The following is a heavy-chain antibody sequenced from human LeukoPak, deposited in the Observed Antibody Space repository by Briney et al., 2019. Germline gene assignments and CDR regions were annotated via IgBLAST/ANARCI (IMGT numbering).Heavy chain of an antibody. CDR2: ISSSSSYI. Sequence: TGGSLRLSCAASGFTFSSYSMNWVRQAPGKGLEWVSSISSSSSYIYYADSVKGRFTISRDNAKNSLYLQTNSLRAEDTAVYYCAREGSSSFNGMDVWGQGTTVTVSS. V-gene: IGHV3-21*01. CDR3: AREGSSSFNGMDV. J-gene: IGHJ6*02. D-gene: IGHD6-6*01. CDR1: GFTFSSYS.